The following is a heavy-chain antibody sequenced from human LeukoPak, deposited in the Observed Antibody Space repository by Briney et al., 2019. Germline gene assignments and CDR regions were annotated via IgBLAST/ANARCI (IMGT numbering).Heavy chain of an antibody. V-gene: IGHV1-69*01. CDR3: ARVSRGGDCCAPFDY. D-gene: IGHD2-21*01. Sequence: ASVKVSCKASGGTFSTYAMSWVRQAPGQGLEWMGGIIPLFNKANYAQKFQGRVTITADESTSTAYMELSSLRSEDTAVYYCARVSRGGDCCAPFDYWGQGTLVTVSS. CDR1: GGTFSTYA. J-gene: IGHJ4*02. CDR2: IIPLFNKA.